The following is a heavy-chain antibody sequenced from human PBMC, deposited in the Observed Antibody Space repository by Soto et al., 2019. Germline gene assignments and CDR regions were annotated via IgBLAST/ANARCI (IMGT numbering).Heavy chain of an antibody. CDR2: INAGNGNT. D-gene: IGHD3-10*01. Sequence: ASVKVSCKASGYTFTSYAMHWVRQAPGQRLEWMGWINAGNGNTKYSQKFQGRVTITRDTSASTAYMELSSLRSEDTAVYYCARNGGSRFGELIPWGQGTLVTVSS. J-gene: IGHJ5*02. V-gene: IGHV1-3*01. CDR1: GYTFTSYA. CDR3: ARNGGSRFGELIP.